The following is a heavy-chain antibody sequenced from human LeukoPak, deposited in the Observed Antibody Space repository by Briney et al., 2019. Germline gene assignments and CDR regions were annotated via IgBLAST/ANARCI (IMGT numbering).Heavy chain of an antibody. CDR3: AKDLGGEGGSGFPGY. CDR2: ISGSGSDT. Sequence: GGSLRLSCAASGFTVSSNYMSWVRQAPGKGLEWVSAISGSGSDTYYADSVKGRFTISRDNSKSTLYLQMNSLRAEDTAVYYCAKDLGGEGGSGFPGYWGQGTLVTVSS. J-gene: IGHJ4*02. D-gene: IGHD3-10*01. CDR1: GFTVSSNY. V-gene: IGHV3-23*01.